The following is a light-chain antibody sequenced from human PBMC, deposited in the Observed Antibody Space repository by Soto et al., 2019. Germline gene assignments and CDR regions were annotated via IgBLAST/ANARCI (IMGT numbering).Light chain of an antibody. Sequence: DIQMTQSPSSLSASVGDRVTITCRASQSFSSYLNWYQQKPGKAPKLLISAASTLQSGVPSRFSGSGSGTDFTLTISSLQPEDFATYYCQQTYSTLYTFGQGTKLEIK. CDR2: AAS. CDR3: QQTYSTLYT. CDR1: QSFSSY. J-gene: IGKJ2*01. V-gene: IGKV1-39*01.